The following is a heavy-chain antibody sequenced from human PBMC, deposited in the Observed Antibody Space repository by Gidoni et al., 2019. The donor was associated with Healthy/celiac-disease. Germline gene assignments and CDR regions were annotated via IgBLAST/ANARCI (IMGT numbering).Heavy chain of an antibody. V-gene: IGHV4-34*01. Sequence: QVQLQQWGAGLLKPSETLSLTCAVYGGSFSGYYWSWIRQPPGKGLEWIGEINHSGSTTYNPSLKSRVTISVDTSKNQFSLKLSSVTAADTAVYYCARGQSGSYRGYAFDIWGQGTMVTVSS. D-gene: IGHD1-26*01. CDR3: ARGQSGSYRGYAFDI. CDR2: INHSGST. CDR1: GGSFSGYY. J-gene: IGHJ3*02.